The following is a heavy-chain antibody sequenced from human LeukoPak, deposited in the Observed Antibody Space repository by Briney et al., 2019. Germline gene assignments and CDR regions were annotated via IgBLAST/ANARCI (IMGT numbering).Heavy chain of an antibody. V-gene: IGHV5-51*01. D-gene: IGHD3-16*02. CDR1: GYSFPTYW. CDR3: ARLRGATFVMSYFDY. J-gene: IGHJ4*02. CDR2: VYPVDSET. Sequence: GESLQISCKASGYSFPTYWIGWVRQMPGKGLEWMGIVYPVDSETKYSPSFQGQVTISADKSISTAYLQWSSLKASDTAMYYCARLRGATFVMSYFDYWGQGALVTVSS.